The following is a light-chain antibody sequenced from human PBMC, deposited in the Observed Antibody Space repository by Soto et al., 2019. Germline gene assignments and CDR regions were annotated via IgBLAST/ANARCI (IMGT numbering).Light chain of an antibody. J-gene: IGLJ1*01. CDR3: QSYDCSLSGGGGV. CDR1: SSNIGAGYD. V-gene: IGLV1-40*01. CDR2: GNS. Sequence: QSVLTQPPSVSGAPGQRVTISCTGSSSNIGAGYDVHWYQQLPGTAPKLLIYGNSNRLSGVPDRFSGSKSGTSASLAITGLQAEDGADYYCQSYDCSLSGGGGVFGTGTKLTVL.